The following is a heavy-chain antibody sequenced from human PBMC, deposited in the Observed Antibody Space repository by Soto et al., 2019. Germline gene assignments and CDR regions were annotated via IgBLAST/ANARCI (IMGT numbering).Heavy chain of an antibody. V-gene: IGHV5-51*03. CDR2: IYPGDSDT. Sequence: EVQLVQSGAEVKKPGESLKISCKGSGYSFTSYWIGWVRQMPGKGLEWMGIIYPGDSDTRYSPSFQGQVTISADKSISTAYLQWSSLKASDTAMYYCARSGRYYDYINNTFDYWGQGTLVTVSS. J-gene: IGHJ4*02. CDR3: ARSGRYYDYINNTFDY. CDR1: GYSFTSYW. D-gene: IGHD3-16*01.